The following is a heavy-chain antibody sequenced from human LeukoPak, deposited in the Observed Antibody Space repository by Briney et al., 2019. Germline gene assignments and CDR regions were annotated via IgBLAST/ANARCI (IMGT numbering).Heavy chain of an antibody. CDR3: AKDLRGYSYGYLDY. CDR1: GFTFSSYG. D-gene: IGHD5-18*01. V-gene: IGHV3-30*02. CDR2: IRYDGSNK. J-gene: IGHJ4*02. Sequence: GGSLRLSCAASGFTFSSYGMHWVRQAPGKGLEWVAFIRYDGSNKYYADSVKGRFTISRDNSKNTLYLQMNSLRAEDTAVYYCAKDLRGYSYGYLDYWGQGTLVTVSS.